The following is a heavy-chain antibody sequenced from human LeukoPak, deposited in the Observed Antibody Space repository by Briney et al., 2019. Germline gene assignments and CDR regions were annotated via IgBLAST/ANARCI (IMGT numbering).Heavy chain of an antibody. V-gene: IGHV3-30-3*01. Sequence: PGRSLRLSCVASRITFSSYAMHWVRQAPGKGLEWVAVISYDGSNKDYADSVKGRFTISSDNSKSTLYLQMNSLRAEDTALYYCARAPYFYDSSGYRYFDYWGQGTLVTVSS. CDR2: ISYDGSNK. D-gene: IGHD3-22*01. J-gene: IGHJ4*02. CDR3: ARAPYFYDSSGYRYFDY. CDR1: RITFSSYA.